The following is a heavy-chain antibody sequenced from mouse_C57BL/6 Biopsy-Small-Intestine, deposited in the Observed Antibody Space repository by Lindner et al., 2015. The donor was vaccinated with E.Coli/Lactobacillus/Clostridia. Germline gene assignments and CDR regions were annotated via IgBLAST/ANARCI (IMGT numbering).Heavy chain of an antibody. J-gene: IGHJ2*01. Sequence: VQLQESGPVLVAPSQSLSITCTVSGFSLTSYGVHWIRQPPGKGLEWLGVIWAGGSTNYNSALMSRLSISRDKSKSQVFLKLNNLQTDDTAMYYCAKHVSDYFDYWGQGTTLTVSS. CDR3: AKHVSDYFDY. CDR1: GFSLTSYG. V-gene: IGHV2-9*01. CDR2: IWAGGST.